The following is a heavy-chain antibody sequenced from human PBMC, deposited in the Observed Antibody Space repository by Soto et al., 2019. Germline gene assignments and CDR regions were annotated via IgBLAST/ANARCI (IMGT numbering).Heavy chain of an antibody. Sequence: QVQLVQSGAEVKKPGASVKVSCKASGYTFTSYYMHWVRQAPGQGLEWRGIINPSGGSTSYAQKFQGRVTMTRDTSTSTVYMELSSLRSEDTAVYYCARDQGIAVAGTDYYYGMDVWGQGTTVTVSS. D-gene: IGHD6-19*01. CDR3: ARDQGIAVAGTDYYYGMDV. CDR1: GYTFTSYY. V-gene: IGHV1-46*01. J-gene: IGHJ6*02. CDR2: INPSGGST.